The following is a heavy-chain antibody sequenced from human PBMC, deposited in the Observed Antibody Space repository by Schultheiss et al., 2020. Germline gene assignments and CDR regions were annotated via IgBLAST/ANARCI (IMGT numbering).Heavy chain of an antibody. CDR3: ARLLWFGANWFDP. Sequence: GESLKISCAASEFTFTYYGMHWVRQAPGKGLEWVALILYDGSNEYYADSVKGRFIISRDNAKNSLYLQMNSLRAEDTAVYYCARLLWFGANWFDPWGQGTLVTVSS. V-gene: IGHV3-33*08. J-gene: IGHJ5*02. CDR2: ILYDGSNE. D-gene: IGHD3-10*01. CDR1: EFTFTYYG.